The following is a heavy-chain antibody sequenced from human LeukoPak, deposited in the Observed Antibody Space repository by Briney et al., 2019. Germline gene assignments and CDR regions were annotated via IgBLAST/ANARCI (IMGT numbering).Heavy chain of an antibody. Sequence: ASVKVSCKASGYTFTSYFIHWVRQAPGQGLEWMGIINPSGGSATYAQKFQGRVAMTRDTSTSTVYMELSSLRSEDTAMYYCARPSGPSFDIWGQGTMVTVSS. V-gene: IGHV1-46*01. CDR1: GYTFTSYF. J-gene: IGHJ3*02. CDR3: ARPSGPSFDI. CDR2: INPSGGSA. D-gene: IGHD3-10*01.